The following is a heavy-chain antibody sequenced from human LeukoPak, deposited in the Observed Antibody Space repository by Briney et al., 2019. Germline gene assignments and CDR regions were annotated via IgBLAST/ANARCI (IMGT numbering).Heavy chain of an antibody. CDR3: ARFRTYKIDY. V-gene: IGHV3-7*01. Sequence: GGSLKLSCAPSGFTFSSYWMSWARQAPGGGREWVPNIQRGGNEKYYVNSVKGRFTISRDNAKNSLYLQMNSLRVDDTGVYYCARFRTYKIDYWGQGTLVTVSS. J-gene: IGHJ4*02. CDR2: IQRGGNEK. D-gene: IGHD5-24*01. CDR1: GFTFSSYW.